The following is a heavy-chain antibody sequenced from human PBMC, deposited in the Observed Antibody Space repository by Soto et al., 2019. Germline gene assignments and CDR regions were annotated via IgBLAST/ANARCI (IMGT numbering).Heavy chain of an antibody. CDR2: ISGSGVST. V-gene: IGHV3-23*01. D-gene: IGHD7-27*01. Sequence: EVQLLESGGGLVQPGGSLRLSCAASGFTFRSYAMNWVRQTPGKGLEWVSSISGSGVSTYYADSVKGRFTISRDNSKNTLYLQMASLRAEDTAIYYCAKGVGNDYWGQGTLVTVSS. CDR3: AKGVGNDY. CDR1: GFTFRSYA. J-gene: IGHJ4*02.